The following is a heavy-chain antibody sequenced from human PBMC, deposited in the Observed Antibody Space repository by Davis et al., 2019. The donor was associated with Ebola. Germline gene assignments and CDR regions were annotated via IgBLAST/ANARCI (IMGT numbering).Heavy chain of an antibody. CDR2: IYYSGST. V-gene: IGHV4-59*11. Sequence: PSETLSLTCTVSGGSISRQYWSWIRQSPGKGLEWIGYIYYSGSTNYNPSLKSRVTISVDTSKNQFSLKLSSVTAADTAVYYCAREREPDWYFDLWGRGTLVSVSS. D-gene: IGHD1-14*01. J-gene: IGHJ2*01. CDR1: GGSISRQY. CDR3: AREREPDWYFDL.